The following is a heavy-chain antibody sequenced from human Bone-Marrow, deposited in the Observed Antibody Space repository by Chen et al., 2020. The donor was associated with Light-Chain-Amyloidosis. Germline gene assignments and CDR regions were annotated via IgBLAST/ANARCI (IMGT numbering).Heavy chain of an antibody. CDR2: MSGDGSLT. D-gene: IGHD2-15*01. J-gene: IGHJ4*02. CDR1: GFPSNKTR. Sequence: EVQLVESGGGLVRFGGSVRLPCETPGFPSNKTRIHGVRQAPGEGLVWVSDMSGDGSLTRSAGSVKGRFTISRDNAKNTLYLQMNSLRAEDTAVYYCARGGSEIVVVPAAIAPDYWGQGTLVTVSS. CDR3: ARGGSEIVVVPAAIAPDY. V-gene: IGHV3-74*01.